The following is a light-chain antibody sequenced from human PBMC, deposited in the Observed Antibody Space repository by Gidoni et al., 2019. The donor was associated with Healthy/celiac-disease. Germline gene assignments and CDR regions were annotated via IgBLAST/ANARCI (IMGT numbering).Light chain of an antibody. CDR3: QQRSNWALT. CDR1: QSVSSY. Sequence: IVLTQSPPTLSLSPGETATLSCRASQSVSSYLDWYQQQPGQAPRLLIYDASNRATGIPARFSGSGSGTDFTHTISSLEPEEFAVYYCQQRSNWALTFGGGTKVEIK. CDR2: DAS. J-gene: IGKJ4*02. V-gene: IGKV3-11*01.